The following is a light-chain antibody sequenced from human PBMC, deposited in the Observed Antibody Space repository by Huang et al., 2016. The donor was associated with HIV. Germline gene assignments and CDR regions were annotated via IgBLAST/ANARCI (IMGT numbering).Light chain of an antibody. CDR2: GAS. Sequence: VMTQSPATLSVSPGERVTLSCRASQTVIRNLAWYQQRPGQPPRLLVYGASVRAAGVPGRVSGSGSGTDFTLTITSLQSEDFAIYYCQQYNRWPPLTFGGGTKVETK. V-gene: IGKV3-15*01. J-gene: IGKJ4*01. CDR3: QQYNRWPPLT. CDR1: QTVIRN.